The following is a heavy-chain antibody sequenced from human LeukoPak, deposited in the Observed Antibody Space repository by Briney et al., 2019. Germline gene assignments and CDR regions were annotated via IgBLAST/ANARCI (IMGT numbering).Heavy chain of an antibody. Sequence: PSETLSLTCTVSGGSINTYYWSWIRQPPGKGLEWIGYINYTGSTNYNPSLKSRVTISVDTSKNQFSLNLSSVTAADTAVYYCARALYGDYVNFDYWGQGTLVTVSS. CDR3: ARALYGDYVNFDY. J-gene: IGHJ4*02. CDR1: GGSINTYY. V-gene: IGHV4-59*01. CDR2: INYTGST. D-gene: IGHD4-17*01.